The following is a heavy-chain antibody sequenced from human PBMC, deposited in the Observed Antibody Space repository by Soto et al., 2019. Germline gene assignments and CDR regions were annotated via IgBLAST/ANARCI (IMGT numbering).Heavy chain of an antibody. CDR3: ARGGHSLLVPTDISWFDP. D-gene: IGHD2-2*01. CDR2: IIPMFGSA. CDR1: GGTFSNYA. J-gene: IGHJ5*02. Sequence: QVQLVQSGAEVKKPGSSVKVSCKASGGTFSNYAISWVRQAPGQGLEWMGGIIPMFGSANYAQKFQGRVKITTDESTSTAYMQLSRRRSEDTPVYYCARGGHSLLVPTDISWFDPWGQGTLVTVSS. V-gene: IGHV1-69*05.